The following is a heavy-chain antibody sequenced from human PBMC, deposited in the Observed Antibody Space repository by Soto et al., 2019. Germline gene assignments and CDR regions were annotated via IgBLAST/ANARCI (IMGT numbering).Heavy chain of an antibody. J-gene: IGHJ4*02. V-gene: IGHV1-69*12. CDR2: IIPIFGTA. CDR3: ARYSMDSSWYFDY. CDR1: GGTFSSYA. D-gene: IGHD6-13*01. Sequence: QVQLVQSGAEVKKPGSSVKVSCKASGGTFSSYAISWVRQAPGQGLEWMGGIIPIFGTANYAQKFQGRVRSTANESTSTADMKLSRLRAEDTAVYYCARYSMDSSWYFDYSGQGTLVTVSS.